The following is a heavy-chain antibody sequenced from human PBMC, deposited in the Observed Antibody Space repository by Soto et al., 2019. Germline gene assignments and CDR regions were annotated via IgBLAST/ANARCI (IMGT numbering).Heavy chain of an antibody. Sequence: QVQLVQSGAEVKKPGSSVKVTCKASGGTFSSYTISWVRRAPGQGLEWMGRIIPILGIANYAQKFQGRVTITGDKSTSTAYMELSSLRSEDTAVYYCARDRGCSSTSCYPGDYWGQGTLVTVSS. J-gene: IGHJ4*02. D-gene: IGHD2-2*01. CDR2: IIPILGIA. V-gene: IGHV1-69*08. CDR1: GGTFSSYT. CDR3: ARDRGCSSTSCYPGDY.